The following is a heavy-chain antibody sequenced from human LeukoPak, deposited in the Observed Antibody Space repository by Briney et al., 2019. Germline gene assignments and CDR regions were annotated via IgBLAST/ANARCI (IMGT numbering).Heavy chain of an antibody. V-gene: IGHV1-18*01. Sequence: GASVKVSCKASGYTFTSYGISWVRQAPGQGLEWMGWISAYNGNTNYAQKFQGRVTMTRDTSISTAYMELSRLRSDDTAVYYCAMGGIAGFYWGQGTLVTVSS. CDR2: ISAYNGNT. CDR3: AMGGIAGFY. CDR1: GYTFTSYG. J-gene: IGHJ4*02. D-gene: IGHD6-13*01.